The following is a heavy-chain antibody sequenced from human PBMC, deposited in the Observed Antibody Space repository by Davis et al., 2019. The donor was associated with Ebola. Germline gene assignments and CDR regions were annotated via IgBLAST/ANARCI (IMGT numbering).Heavy chain of an antibody. V-gene: IGHV3-11*04. CDR2: ISSSGSHT. D-gene: IGHD1-1*01. Sequence: GGSLRLSCAASGLTLSDSYMSWIRQAPGKGLEWIAYISSSGSHTEYADSVKGRFTISRDDAKNSLFLQMNSLRAEDTAVYYCAREPDTSDLYSGYFDPWAREPWSPSPQ. CDR3: AREPDTSDLYSGYFDP. CDR1: GLTLSDSY. J-gene: IGHJ5*02.